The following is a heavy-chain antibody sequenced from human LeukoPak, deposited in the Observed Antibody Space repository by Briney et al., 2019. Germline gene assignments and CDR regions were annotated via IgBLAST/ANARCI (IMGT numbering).Heavy chain of an antibody. CDR2: IYYSGST. Sequence: SETLSLTCTVSGGSISSSSYYWGWIRQPPGTGLEWIGSIYYSGSTYYNPSLKSRVTISVDTSKNQFSLKLSSVTAADTAVYYCARLPVAAAGSLFDYWGQGTLVTVSS. D-gene: IGHD6-13*01. CDR3: ARLPVAAAGSLFDY. V-gene: IGHV4-39*01. CDR1: GGSISSSSYY. J-gene: IGHJ4*02.